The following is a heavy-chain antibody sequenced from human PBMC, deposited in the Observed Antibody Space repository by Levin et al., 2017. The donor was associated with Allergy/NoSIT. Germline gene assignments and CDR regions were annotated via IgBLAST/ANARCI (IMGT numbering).Heavy chain of an antibody. V-gene: IGHV3-7*01. CDR2: INLDGSGT. J-gene: IGHJ4*02. Sequence: GGSLRLSCEASGFTFSGYWMGWVRQAPGKGLEWVANINLDGSGTYYADSLRGRFTISRDNSKNSLYLQMNSLRAEDTAVYYCAKTNWGSIDYWGQGTLVTVSS. CDR3: AKTNWGSIDY. CDR1: GFTFSGYW. D-gene: IGHD7-27*01.